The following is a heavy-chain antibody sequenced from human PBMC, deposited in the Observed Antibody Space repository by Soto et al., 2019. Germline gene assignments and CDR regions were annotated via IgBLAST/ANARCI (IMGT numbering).Heavy chain of an antibody. Sequence: SVKVSCKASGGTFSSYAISWVRQAPGQGLEWMGGIIPIFGTANYAQKFQGRITITADKSTSTAYMELSSLRSEDTAVYYCARDGSSSWTLNSGSVWFDPWGQGTLVTVSS. CDR1: GGTFSSYA. D-gene: IGHD6-13*01. CDR3: ARDGSSSWTLNSGSVWFDP. CDR2: IIPIFGTA. V-gene: IGHV1-69*06. J-gene: IGHJ5*02.